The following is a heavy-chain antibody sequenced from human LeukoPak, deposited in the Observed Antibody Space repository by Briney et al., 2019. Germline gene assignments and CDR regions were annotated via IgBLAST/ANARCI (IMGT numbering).Heavy chain of an antibody. D-gene: IGHD4-17*01. Sequence: SETLSLTCAVYGGPFSGYYWSWIRQPPGKGLEWIGSIYYSGSTYYNPSLKSRVTISVDTSKNQFSLKLSSVTAADTAVYYCATVTTYYYYMDVWGKGTTVTISS. J-gene: IGHJ6*03. CDR2: IYYSGST. V-gene: IGHV4-34*01. CDR1: GGPFSGYY. CDR3: ATVTTYYYYMDV.